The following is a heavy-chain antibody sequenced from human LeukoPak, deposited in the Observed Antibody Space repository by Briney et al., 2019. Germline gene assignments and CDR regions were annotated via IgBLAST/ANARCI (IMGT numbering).Heavy chain of an antibody. CDR1: RFTFSSHS. Sequence: PGGSLRLSCAASRFTFSSHSMNWVRQAPGKGLEWVANIKQDGSEKYYVDSVKGRFTISRDNAKNSLYLQMNSLRAEDTAVYYCARDRDGYYIHFDYWGQGTLVTVSS. V-gene: IGHV3-7*01. J-gene: IGHJ4*02. CDR2: IKQDGSEK. D-gene: IGHD5-24*01. CDR3: ARDRDGYYIHFDY.